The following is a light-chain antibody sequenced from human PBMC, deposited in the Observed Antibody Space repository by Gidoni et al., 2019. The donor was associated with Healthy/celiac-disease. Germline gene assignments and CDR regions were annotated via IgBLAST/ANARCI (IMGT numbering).Light chain of an antibody. CDR2: AAS. V-gene: IGKV1-39*01. CDR1: QSISSY. CDR3: QQSYSTPV. Sequence: DIQMTQSPSSLSASVGDRVTITCRASQSISSYLNWYQQKPGKAPKLLIYAASSLQRGVPSSFSGSGSGKDFTLTISSLQPEDFATYYCQQSYSTPVFGPGTKVDIK. J-gene: IGKJ3*01.